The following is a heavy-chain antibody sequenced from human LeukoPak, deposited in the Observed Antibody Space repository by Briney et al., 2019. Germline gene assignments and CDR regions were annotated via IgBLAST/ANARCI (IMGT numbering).Heavy chain of an antibody. D-gene: IGHD3-16*01. CDR3: ARDPAYDYVWGSPTGVDI. V-gene: IGHV4-30-4*08. J-gene: IGHJ3*02. CDR1: GGSISSGNYH. Sequence: SETLSLTCTVSGGSISSGNYHWSWIRQPPGMGLEWIGYIYYSGSTYYNPSLKSRVTISVDTSKNQFSLKLSSVTAADTAVYYCARDPAYDYVWGSPTGVDIWGQGTMVTVS. CDR2: IYYSGST.